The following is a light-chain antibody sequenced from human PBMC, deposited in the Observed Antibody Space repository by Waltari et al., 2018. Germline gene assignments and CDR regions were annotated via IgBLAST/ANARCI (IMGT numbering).Light chain of an antibody. J-gene: IGLJ2*01. V-gene: IGLV2-8*01. CDR1: SSDVGGYNY. Sequence: QSAVTQPPSASGTPGQSVTVSCIGISSDVGGYNYFSWYQQHPGKAPKLMIYEVNNRPSGFPDRFSGSKSGDTASLTVSGLQAEDEADYYSSSYAGSNNYVLFGGGTKLTVL. CDR3: SSYAGSNNYVL. CDR2: EVN.